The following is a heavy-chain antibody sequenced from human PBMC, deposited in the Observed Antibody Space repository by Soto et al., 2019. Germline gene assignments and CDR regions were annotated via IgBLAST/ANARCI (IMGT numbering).Heavy chain of an antibody. CDR1: GGSFSGYY. CDR3: ARKSPKKLRFLEWFKLDY. V-gene: IGHV4-34*01. Sequence: SETLSLTCAVYGGSFSGYYWSWIRQPPGKGLEWIGEINHSGSTNYNPSLKSRVTISVDTSKNQFSLKLSSVTAADTAVYYCARKSPKKLRFLEWFKLDYWGQGTLVTVSS. D-gene: IGHD3-3*01. CDR2: INHSGST. J-gene: IGHJ4*02.